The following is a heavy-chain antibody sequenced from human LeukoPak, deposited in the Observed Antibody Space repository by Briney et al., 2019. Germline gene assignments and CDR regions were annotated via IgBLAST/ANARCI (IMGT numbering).Heavy chain of an antibody. J-gene: IGHJ4*02. CDR1: GGSISSYY. D-gene: IGHD3-10*01. CDR2: IYYSGNT. Sequence: SETLSLTCTVSGGSISSYYWGWIRQPPGKGLEWIGSIYYSGNTYYNPSLKSRGTISVDTSKNQFSLKVSSVTAADTAVYYCARLYYGSGDYWGQGTLVTVSS. CDR3: ARLYYGSGDY. V-gene: IGHV4-39*01.